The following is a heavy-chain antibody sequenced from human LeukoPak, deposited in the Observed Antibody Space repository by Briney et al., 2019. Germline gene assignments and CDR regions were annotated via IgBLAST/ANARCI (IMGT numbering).Heavy chain of an antibody. V-gene: IGHV2-5*02. D-gene: IGHD1-7*01. J-gene: IGHJ4*02. CDR3: AHYRDNWNFPDY. Sequence: ASGPTLVNPTQTLTLTCTFSGFSLSTSGGGVGWIRQPPGKALEWLALIYWDVDKGYSPSLKSRLTITKDTSKNQVVLTMTNMDPVDTATYYCAHYRDNWNFPDYWGQGTLVTVSS. CDR2: IYWDVDK. CDR1: GFSLSTSGGG.